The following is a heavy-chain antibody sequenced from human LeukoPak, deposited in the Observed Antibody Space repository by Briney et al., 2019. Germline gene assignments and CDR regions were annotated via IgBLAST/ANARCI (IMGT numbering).Heavy chain of an antibody. CDR1: GFTFNIYP. CDR3: ARHYCTSTTCSSGAFDY. Sequence: GGSLRLSCAASGFTFNIYPMNWVRQAPGKGLEWVSYIGSSSGTIYYADSVKGRFTISRDNAKNSLFLQMNSLRAEDTAVYYCARHYCTSTTCSSGAFDYWGQGTLVTVSS. CDR2: IGSSSGTI. J-gene: IGHJ4*02. V-gene: IGHV3-48*01. D-gene: IGHD2-2*01.